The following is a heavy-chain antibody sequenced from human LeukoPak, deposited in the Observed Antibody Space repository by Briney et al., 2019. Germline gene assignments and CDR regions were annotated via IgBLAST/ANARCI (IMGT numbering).Heavy chain of an antibody. CDR2: ISSSSSYI. V-gene: IGHV3-21*01. J-gene: IGHJ4*02. CDR1: GFALSSYS. CDR3: ASERGYSYGPHFDY. Sequence: GGSLRLSCAASGFALSSYSMNSVRQAPGKGLEWVSSISSSSSYIYYADSVKGRFTISRDNAKNSLYLQMNSLRAEDTAVYYCASERGYSYGPHFDYWGQGTLVTVSS. D-gene: IGHD5-18*01.